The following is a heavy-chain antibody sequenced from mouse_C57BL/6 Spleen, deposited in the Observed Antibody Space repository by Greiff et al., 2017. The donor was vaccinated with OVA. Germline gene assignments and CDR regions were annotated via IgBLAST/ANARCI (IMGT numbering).Heavy chain of an antibody. CDR3: ARYQGSSIFDY. CDR1: GYTFTSYW. Sequence: VQLQQPGAELVKPGASVKLSCKASGYTFTSYWMHWVKQRPGPGLEWIGMIHPNSGSTNYNEKFKSKATLTVDQSSSTAYMQLSSLTSEDSAVYYCARYQGSSIFDYWGQGTTLTVSS. CDR2: IHPNSGST. D-gene: IGHD1-1*01. V-gene: IGHV1-64*01. J-gene: IGHJ2*01.